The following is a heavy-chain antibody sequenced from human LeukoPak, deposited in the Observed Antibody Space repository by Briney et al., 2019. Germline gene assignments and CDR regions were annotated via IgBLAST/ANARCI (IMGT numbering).Heavy chain of an antibody. CDR2: ISSSSSYI. V-gene: IGHV3-21*01. CDR1: GFTFSSYS. J-gene: IGHJ2*01. CDR3: AKRIAGSATGVWWYLDL. Sequence: GGSLRLSCAASGFTFSSYSMNWVRQAPGKGLEWVSSISSSSSYIYYADSVKGRFTISRDNAKNSLYLQMNSLRAEDTAVYYCAKRIAGSATGVWWYLDLWGRGTLVTVSS. D-gene: IGHD6-13*01.